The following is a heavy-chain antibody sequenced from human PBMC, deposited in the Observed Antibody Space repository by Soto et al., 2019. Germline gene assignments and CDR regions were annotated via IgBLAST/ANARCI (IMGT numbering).Heavy chain of an antibody. V-gene: IGHV1-69*18. CDR2: IVPSADPT. J-gene: IGHJ6*02. Sequence: QVQLVQSGTEVKKPGASVKVSCKASGGTFSRSGFHWVRQAPGQGLEWMGMIVPSADPTTYAQKFQARVTISADQFPSTVYMELRSLRSEDTAVYYCVRCTQTPDTADPYAVEVWCQGTRVIVSS. CDR1: GGTFSRSG. CDR3: VRCTQTPDTADPYAVEV. D-gene: IGHD5-18*01.